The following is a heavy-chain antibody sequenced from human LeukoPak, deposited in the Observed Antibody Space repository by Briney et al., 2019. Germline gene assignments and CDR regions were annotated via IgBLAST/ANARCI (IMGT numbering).Heavy chain of an antibody. D-gene: IGHD6-13*01. CDR3: ARLYTSSWWY. CDR1: TVSFNTFW. Sequence: PGGSPRLSCAASTVSFNTFWMSWVRQAPEKGLEWVANINQDGSEKYYVDSVKGRFTISRDNAKNSLHLQMNSLRAEDTAVYYCARLYTSSWWYRGPGTLVTVSS. J-gene: IGHJ4*02. V-gene: IGHV3-7*03. CDR2: INQDGSEK.